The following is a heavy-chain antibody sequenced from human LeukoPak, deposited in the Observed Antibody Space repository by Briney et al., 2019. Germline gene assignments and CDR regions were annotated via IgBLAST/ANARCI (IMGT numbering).Heavy chain of an antibody. D-gene: IGHD3-10*01. CDR1: GFTFSSYS. CDR3: ARDRITMVRGAEYGMDV. V-gene: IGHV3-21*01. Sequence: GGSLRLSCAASGFTFSSYSMNWVRQAPGKGLEWVSSISSSSSYIYYADSVKGRFTISRDNAKNSLYLQMNSLRAEDTAVYYCARDRITMVRGAEYGMDVWGQGTTVTVSS. J-gene: IGHJ6*02. CDR2: ISSSSSYI.